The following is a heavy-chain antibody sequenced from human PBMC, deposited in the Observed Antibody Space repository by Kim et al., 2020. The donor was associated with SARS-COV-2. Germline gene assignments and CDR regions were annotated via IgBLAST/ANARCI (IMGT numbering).Heavy chain of an antibody. CDR3: ADPCRFDY. Sequence: GGSLRLSCAASGFTFSSYSMNWVRQAPGKGLEWVSSITSSSSYIYYADSVKGRFTISRENAKNSLYLQMNSLRAEDTAVYYCADPCRFDYWGQGTLVTVSS. V-gene: IGHV3-21*01. CDR1: GFTFSSYS. CDR2: ITSSSSYI. J-gene: IGHJ4*02.